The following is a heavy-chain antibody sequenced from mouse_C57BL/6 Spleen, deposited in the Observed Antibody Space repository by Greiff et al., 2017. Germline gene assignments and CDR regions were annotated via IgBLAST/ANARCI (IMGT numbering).Heavy chain of an antibody. V-gene: IGHV7-1*01. CDR1: GFTFSDFY. J-gene: IGHJ1*03. D-gene: IGHD2-1*01. Sequence: EVKVVASGGGLVQSGRSLRLSCATSGFTFSDFYMEWVRQAPGKGLEWIAASSYKANDYTTEYSASVQGRFIVSRDTSQSNLNRQMKARRAEDTAIYYCSRDAPDGNYWYFDVWGTGTTVTVSS. CDR2: SSYKANDYTT. CDR3: SRDAPDGNYWYFDV.